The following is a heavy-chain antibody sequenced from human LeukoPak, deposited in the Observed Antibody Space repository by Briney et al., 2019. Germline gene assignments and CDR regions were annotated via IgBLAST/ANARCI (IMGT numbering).Heavy chain of an antibody. CDR2: ISYDGSNK. J-gene: IGHJ6*02. CDR3: AREARFGELLGYYYGMDV. Sequence: GRSLRLSCAASGFTFSSYAMHWVRQAPGKGLEWVAVISYDGSNKYYADSAKGRFTISRDNSKNTLYLQMNSLRAEDTAVYYCAREARFGELLGYYYGMDVWGQGTTVTVSS. D-gene: IGHD3-10*01. V-gene: IGHV3-30*04. CDR1: GFTFSSYA.